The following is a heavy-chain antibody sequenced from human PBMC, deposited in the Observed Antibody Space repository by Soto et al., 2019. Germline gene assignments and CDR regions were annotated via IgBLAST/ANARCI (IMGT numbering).Heavy chain of an antibody. J-gene: IGHJ4*02. CDR2: IDLDIGDT. CDR3: ALEPTGTAGFDY. Sequence: QVPMVQSGAEVKKPGASVKVSCKASGHTFTGHPMHWVRQAPGQGLEWMGLIDLDIGDTKYAQKFQGRVTSTSDTSITTADMELRGLSSDDTAVYYCALEPTGTAGFDYWGQGTLVTVSS. V-gene: IGHV1-2*02. D-gene: IGHD1-7*01. CDR1: GHTFTGHP.